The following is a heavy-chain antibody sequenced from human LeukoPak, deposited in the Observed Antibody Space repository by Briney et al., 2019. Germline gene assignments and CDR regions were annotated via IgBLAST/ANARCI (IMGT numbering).Heavy chain of an antibody. CDR2: ISAYNGNT. CDR3: ARTYSSSWSYCDS. CDR1: GYTFSTYD. V-gene: IGHV1-18*01. J-gene: IGHJ4*02. D-gene: IGHD6-13*01. Sequence: ASVKVSCKASGYTFSTYDISWVRQAPGQGLEWMGWISAYNGNTNYAQKLQGRITMTTDTSTSTGYMELRSLRSEDTAMYYCARTYSSSWSYCDSWGQGTLVTVSS.